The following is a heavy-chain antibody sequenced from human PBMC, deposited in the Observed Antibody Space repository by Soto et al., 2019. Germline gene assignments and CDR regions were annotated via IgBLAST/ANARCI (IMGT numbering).Heavy chain of an antibody. Sequence: EVQLVESGGGLIQPGGSLRLSCAASGFTVSSNYMSWVRQAPGKGLEWVSVIYSGGSTYYADSVKGRFTISRDNSKNTLDLQMNSLRAEDTAGYYWAAKGIQAGATLLGYWGQGTLVTVSS. V-gene: IGHV3-53*01. CDR3: AAKGIQAGATLLGY. J-gene: IGHJ4*02. CDR1: GFTVSSNY. D-gene: IGHD1-26*01. CDR2: IYSGGST.